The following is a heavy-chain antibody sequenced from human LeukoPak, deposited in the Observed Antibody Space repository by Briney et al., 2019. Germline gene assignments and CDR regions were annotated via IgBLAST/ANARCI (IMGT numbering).Heavy chain of an antibody. D-gene: IGHD4/OR15-4a*01. CDR3: ARASVLGSNTYY. V-gene: IGHV3-7*01. Sequence: GGSLRLSCAASGFTFSDYWMSWVRQTPGKGPEWVASIEQDGSEKNYVDSVEGRFTISRDNAKNSLYLQINNLRADDTAVYYCARASVLGSNTYYWGQENLVTVSS. CDR2: IEQDGSEK. CDR1: GFTFSDYW. J-gene: IGHJ4*02.